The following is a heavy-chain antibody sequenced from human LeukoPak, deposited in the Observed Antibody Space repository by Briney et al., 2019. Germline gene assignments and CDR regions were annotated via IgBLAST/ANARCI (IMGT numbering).Heavy chain of an antibody. V-gene: IGHV3-30*18. J-gene: IGHJ4*02. Sequence: GGSLRLSCAASGFSFSSHGMHWVRQAPGKGLEWVAVISFDGSDKYYADPVKGRFTISRDNSKNTLYVQMNSLRAEDTAVYYCAKGCRSGSICFLIDYWGQGTLVTVSS. D-gene: IGHD2-15*01. CDR1: GFSFSSHG. CDR2: ISFDGSDK. CDR3: AKGCRSGSICFLIDY.